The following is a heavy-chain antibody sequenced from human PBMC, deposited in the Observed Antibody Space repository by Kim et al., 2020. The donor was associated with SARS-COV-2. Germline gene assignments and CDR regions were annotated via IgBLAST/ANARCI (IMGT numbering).Heavy chain of an antibody. CDR2: IYYSGST. D-gene: IGHD2-2*02. J-gene: IGHJ5*02. CDR1: GGSISSGGYY. CDR3: ARGLGYCSSTRCYTGPRRPWFDP. V-gene: IGHV4-31*03. Sequence: SETLSLTCTVSGGSISSGGYYWSWIRQHPGKGLEWIGYIYYSGSTYYNPSLKSRVTISVDTSKNQFSLKLSSVTAADTAVYYCARGLGYCSSTRCYTGPRRPWFDPWGQGTLVTVSS.